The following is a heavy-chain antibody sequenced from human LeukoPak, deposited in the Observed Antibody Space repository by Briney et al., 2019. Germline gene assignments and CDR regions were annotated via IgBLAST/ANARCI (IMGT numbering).Heavy chain of an antibody. Sequence: GGSLRLSCAASGFTFDDYVMSWVRQAPGKGLEWVSGINWNGGSTGYADSVKGRFTISRDNAKNSLYLQVNSLRAEDTALYCCARDSNLGISAAGAFDYWGQGTLVTVSS. D-gene: IGHD6-13*01. CDR1: GFTFDDYV. CDR2: INWNGGST. J-gene: IGHJ4*02. CDR3: ARDSNLGISAAGAFDY. V-gene: IGHV3-20*04.